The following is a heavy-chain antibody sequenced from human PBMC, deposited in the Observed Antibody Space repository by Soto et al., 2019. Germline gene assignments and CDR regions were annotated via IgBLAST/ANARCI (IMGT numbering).Heavy chain of an antibody. J-gene: IGHJ6*03. CDR3: ARESVVFSARYVHHYYYIYF. V-gene: IGHV3-7*01. Sequence: PGGSLRLSCAASGFAFSSYYMGWVRQAPGKGLEWVANIKQDEREKYYLDSVKGRFTISRDDAKNSLFLQMNSLRVEDTAVYYCARESVVFSARYVHHYYYIYFWGQGTTVTGSS. D-gene: IGHD2-15*01. CDR1: GFAFSSYY. CDR2: IKQDEREK.